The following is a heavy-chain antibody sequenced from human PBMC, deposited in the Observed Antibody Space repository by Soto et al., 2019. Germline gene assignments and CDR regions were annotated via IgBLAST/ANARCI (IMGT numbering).Heavy chain of an antibody. CDR1: GFTFDDYA. D-gene: IGHD6-13*01. V-gene: IGHV3-9*01. Sequence: EVQLVESGGGVVQPGRSLRLSCTGSGFTFDDYAMYWVRQRPGAGRGWVAGKGWSSGNIAQADSGKGRFTVSRDNDMSSLYLQMNSLRVEDTAMYYCARGGSGALTAAAGRTNWFDPWGQGTLVIVSS. J-gene: IGHJ5*02. CDR3: ARGGSGALTAAAGRTNWFDP. CDR2: KGWSSGNI.